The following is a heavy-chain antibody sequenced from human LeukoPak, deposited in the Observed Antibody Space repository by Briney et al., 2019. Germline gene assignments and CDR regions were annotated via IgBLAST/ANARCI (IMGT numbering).Heavy chain of an antibody. CDR2: ISSSSSYI. D-gene: IGHD1-14*01. CDR3: ARERAGPFDP. J-gene: IGHJ5*02. V-gene: IGHV3-21*01. Sequence: GGSLRLSCAASGFTFSSYSMNWVRQAPGKGLEWVSSISSSSSYIYYADSVKGRFTISRDNSKNTLYLQMNSLRAEDTAVYYCARERAGPFDPWGQGTLVTVSS. CDR1: GFTFSSYS.